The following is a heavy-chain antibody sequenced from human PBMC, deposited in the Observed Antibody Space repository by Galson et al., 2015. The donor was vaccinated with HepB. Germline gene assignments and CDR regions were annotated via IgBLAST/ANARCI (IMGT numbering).Heavy chain of an antibody. CDR1: GFTFRSYG. V-gene: IGHV3-30*03. J-gene: IGHJ4*02. CDR3: AGIVGATAFSHFDY. Sequence: SLRLSCAASGFTFRSYGMHWVRQAPGKGLEWVAVISYDGSNKYYADSVKGRFTISRDNSKNTLYLQMNSLRTEDTAVYYCAGIVGATAFSHFDYWGQGTLVTVSS. D-gene: IGHD1-26*01. CDR2: ISYDGSNK.